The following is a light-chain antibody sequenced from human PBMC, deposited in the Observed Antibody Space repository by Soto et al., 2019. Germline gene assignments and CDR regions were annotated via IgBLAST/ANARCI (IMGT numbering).Light chain of an antibody. Sequence: QSALTQPASVSGSPGQSITISCTGTSSDVGGYNYVSWYQQYPGKASKLMIFEVSNRFSGSKSGNTASLTISGLQAEDEADYYCSSYTSSSSYVFGTGTKLTVL. J-gene: IGLJ1*01. CDR3: SSYTSSSSYV. CDR1: SSDVGGYNY. CDR2: EVS. V-gene: IGLV2-14*01.